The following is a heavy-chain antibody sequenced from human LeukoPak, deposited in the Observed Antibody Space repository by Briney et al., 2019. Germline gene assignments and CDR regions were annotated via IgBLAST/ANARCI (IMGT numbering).Heavy chain of an antibody. Sequence: GGSLRLSCAASGFTLSSYSMNWVRQAPGNGLEWVSSISSSSSYIYYADSVKGRFTISRDNAKNSLYLQMNSLRAEDTAVYYCASTRTTVFYYMDVRGKGTTVTVSS. CDR1: GFTLSSYS. CDR3: ASTRTTVFYYMDV. J-gene: IGHJ6*03. CDR2: ISSSSSYI. D-gene: IGHD4-17*01. V-gene: IGHV3-21*01.